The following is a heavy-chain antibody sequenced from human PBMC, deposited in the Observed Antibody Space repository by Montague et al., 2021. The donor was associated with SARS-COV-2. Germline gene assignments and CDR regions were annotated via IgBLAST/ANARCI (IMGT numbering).Heavy chain of an antibody. Sequence: SETLSLTCAVSGGSISSSNWWSWVRQPPGKGLEWIGDIYHSGSTNYNPSLKSRVTISLDKSKNRFSLKLSSVTAADTAVYYCALPIAGARFDPWGQGTLVTVSS. CDR2: IYHSGST. CDR1: GGSISSSNW. CDR3: ALPIAGARFDP. V-gene: IGHV4-4*02. J-gene: IGHJ5*02. D-gene: IGHD2-2*01.